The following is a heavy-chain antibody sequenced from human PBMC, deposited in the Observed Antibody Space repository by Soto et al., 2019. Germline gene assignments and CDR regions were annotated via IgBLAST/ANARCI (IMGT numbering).Heavy chain of an antibody. CDR2: INHSGST. D-gene: IGHD6-6*01. CDR3: ARGEYSSSSFDY. J-gene: IGHJ4*02. V-gene: IGHV4-34*01. Sequence: SDTLSLTCAVYGGSFSGYYWSWIRQPPGKGLEWIGEINHSGSTNYNPSLKSRVTISVDTSKNQFSLKLSSVTAADTAVYYCARGEYSSSSFDYWGQGTLVTVSS. CDR1: GGSFSGYY.